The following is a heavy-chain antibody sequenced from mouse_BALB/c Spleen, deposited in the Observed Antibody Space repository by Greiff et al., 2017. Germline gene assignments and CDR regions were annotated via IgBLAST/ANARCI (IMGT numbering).Heavy chain of an antibody. Sequence: DVKLVESGGGLVQPGGSLRLSCATSGFTFTDYYMSWVRQPPGKALEWLGFIRNKANGYTTEYSASVKGRFTISRDNSQSILYLQMNTLRAEDSATYYCARHYWYFDVWGAGTTVTVSS. CDR3: ARHYWYFDV. CDR2: IRNKANGYTT. V-gene: IGHV7-3*02. CDR1: GFTFTDYY. J-gene: IGHJ1*01.